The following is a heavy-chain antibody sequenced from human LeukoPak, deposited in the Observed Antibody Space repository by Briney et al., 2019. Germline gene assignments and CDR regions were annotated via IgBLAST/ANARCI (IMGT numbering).Heavy chain of an antibody. CDR1: GFTFSSYA. Sequence: GGSLRLSCAASGFTFSSYAMSWVRQAPGKGLEWVSSISSSSSYIYYADSVKGRFTISRDNAKNSLYLQMNSLRAEDTAVYYCALGTYDSSGYYYYRAEYFQHWGQGTLVTVSS. CDR3: ALGTYDSSGYYYYRAEYFQH. J-gene: IGHJ1*01. V-gene: IGHV3-21*01. CDR2: ISSSSSYI. D-gene: IGHD3-22*01.